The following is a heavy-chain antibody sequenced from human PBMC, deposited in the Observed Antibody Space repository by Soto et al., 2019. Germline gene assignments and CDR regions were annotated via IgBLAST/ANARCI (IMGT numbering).Heavy chain of an antibody. CDR2: IIPIFGTA. V-gene: IGHV1-69*13. D-gene: IGHD5-18*01. J-gene: IGHJ4*02. Sequence: SLKVSCKASGGTFSSYAISWVRQAPGQGLEWMGGIIPIFGTANYAQKFQGRVTITADESTSTAYMELSSLRSEDAAVYYCARPNYPGYSYGYGLDYWGQGTLVTVSS. CDR3: ARPNYPGYSYGYGLDY. CDR1: GGTFSSYA.